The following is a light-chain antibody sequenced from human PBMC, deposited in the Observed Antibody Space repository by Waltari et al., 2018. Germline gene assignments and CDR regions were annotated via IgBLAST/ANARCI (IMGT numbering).Light chain of an antibody. CDR1: QSLVHSDGNTY. V-gene: IGKV2-30*02. Sequence: DVEMTQSPLSLPVTLGQPASISCRSSQSLVHSDGNTYLNWFQQRPGQSQRRLIYKASNRSSVVPNRFSGSGSGTDFILKISRMEAEDVVVYYCMQATHWPYTFGQGTKLEIK. CDR3: MQATHWPYT. CDR2: KAS. J-gene: IGKJ2*01.